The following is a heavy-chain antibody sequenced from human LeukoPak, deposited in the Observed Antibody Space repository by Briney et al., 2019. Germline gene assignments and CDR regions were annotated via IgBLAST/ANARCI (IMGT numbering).Heavy chain of an antibody. Sequence: PSETLSLTCTVSGGSISSYYWSWIRQPPGKGLEWIGYIYYSGSTNYNPSLKSRVTISVDTSKNQFSLKLSSVTAADTAVYYCARDGYGIAARPYAFDIWGQGTMVTVSS. CDR1: GGSISSYY. D-gene: IGHD6-6*01. CDR3: ARDGYGIAARPYAFDI. J-gene: IGHJ3*02. V-gene: IGHV4-59*01. CDR2: IYYSGST.